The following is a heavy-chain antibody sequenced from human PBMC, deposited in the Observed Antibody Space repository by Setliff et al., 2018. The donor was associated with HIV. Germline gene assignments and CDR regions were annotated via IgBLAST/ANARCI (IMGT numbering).Heavy chain of an antibody. CDR2: IYYSGST. Sequence: SETLSLTCTVSGGSISSYYWSWIRQPPGKGLEWIGYIYYSGSTNYNPSLKSRVTISVDTSKNQFSLKLTSVTASDTTVYYCARAAAGNTGPFDLWGQGSPVTVSS. CDR1: GGSISSYY. CDR3: ARAAAGNTGPFDL. J-gene: IGHJ4*02. D-gene: IGHD4-17*01. V-gene: IGHV4-59*08.